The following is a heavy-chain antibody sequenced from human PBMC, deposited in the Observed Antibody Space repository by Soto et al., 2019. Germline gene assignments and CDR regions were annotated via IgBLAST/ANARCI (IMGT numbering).Heavy chain of an antibody. D-gene: IGHD2-21*01. V-gene: IGHV4-4*07. Sequence: PSETLSLTCSVFGDSISSYYWSWFRQPAGKGLEWIGRIYNSGTTNYNPSLESRVTMSVDPSKNQISLKLSSATAADTAIYYCARGPYCGDECYFAYWGQGALVTVS. CDR3: ARGPYCGDECYFAY. CDR1: GDSISSYY. J-gene: IGHJ4*02. CDR2: IYNSGTT.